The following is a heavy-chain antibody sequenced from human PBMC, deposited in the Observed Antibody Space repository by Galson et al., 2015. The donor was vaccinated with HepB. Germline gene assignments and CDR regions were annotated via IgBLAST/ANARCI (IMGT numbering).Heavy chain of an antibody. Sequence: SETLSLTCAVYGGSFSGYYWSWIRQPPGKGLEWIGEINHSGSTNYNPSLKSRVTISVDTSKNQFSLKLSSVTAADTAVYYCARGQHIVVVIAKGAFDIWGQGTMVTVSS. CDR2: INHSGST. CDR1: GGSFSGYY. CDR3: ARGQHIVVVIAKGAFDI. V-gene: IGHV4-34*01. J-gene: IGHJ3*02. D-gene: IGHD2-21*01.